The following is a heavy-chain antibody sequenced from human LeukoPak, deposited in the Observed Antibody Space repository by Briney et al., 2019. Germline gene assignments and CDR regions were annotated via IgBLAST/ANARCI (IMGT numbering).Heavy chain of an antibody. Sequence: ASVKVSCKASGYTFTSYDINWVRQATGQGLEWMGWMYPNSGNTGYAQKFQGRVTMTRNTSISTAYMELSSLRSEDTAVYYCARVLGLLWFGDNNWFDPWGQGTLVTVSS. V-gene: IGHV1-8*01. CDR1: GYTFTSYD. J-gene: IGHJ5*02. D-gene: IGHD3-10*01. CDR2: MYPNSGNT. CDR3: ARVLGLLWFGDNNWFDP.